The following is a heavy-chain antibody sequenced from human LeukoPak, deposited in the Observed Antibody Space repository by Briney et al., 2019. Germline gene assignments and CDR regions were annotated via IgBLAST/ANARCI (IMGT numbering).Heavy chain of an antibody. CDR2: IYYSGST. V-gene: IGHV4-59*12. CDR1: GGSISSYY. J-gene: IGHJ2*01. CDR3: ARDPLNDYERYFDL. Sequence: NPSETLSLTCTVSGGSISSYYWSWIRQPPGKGLEWIGYIYYSGSTYYNPSLKSRVTISLDTSKNQFSLKLSSVTAADTAVYYCARDPLNDYERYFDLWGRGTQVTVSS. D-gene: IGHD4-17*01.